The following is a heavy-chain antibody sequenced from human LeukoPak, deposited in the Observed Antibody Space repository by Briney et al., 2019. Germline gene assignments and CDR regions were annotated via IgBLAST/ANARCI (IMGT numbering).Heavy chain of an antibody. CDR2: IHSNGNT. J-gene: IGHJ3*02. CDR1: GGSINNYY. CDR3: ARQPSATAAFDI. Sequence: MPSETLSLTCVVSGGSINNYYWSWLRQPPGKGLEWIAYIHSNGNTNYNPSSKSRVTVSVDTSKNQLSLRLTSVAAADTAIYYCARQPSATAAFDIWGQGTIVIVSS. D-gene: IGHD5-18*01. V-gene: IGHV4-59*08.